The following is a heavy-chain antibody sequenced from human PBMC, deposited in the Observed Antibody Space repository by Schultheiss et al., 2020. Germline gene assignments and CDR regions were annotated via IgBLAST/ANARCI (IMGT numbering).Heavy chain of an antibody. CDR1: GFTFSSYG. D-gene: IGHD3-10*01. J-gene: IGHJ4*02. V-gene: IGHV4-39*07. CDR3: ARYGFRDQFDY. Sequence: GSLRLSCAASGFTFSSYGMHWVRQAPGKGLEWIGSIYYSGSTYYNPSLKSRVTISVDTSKNQFSLKLSSVTAADTAVYYCARYGFRDQFDYWGQGTLVTVSS. CDR2: IYYSGST.